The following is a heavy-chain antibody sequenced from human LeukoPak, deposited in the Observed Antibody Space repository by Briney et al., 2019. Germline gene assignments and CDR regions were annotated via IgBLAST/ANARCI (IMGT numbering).Heavy chain of an antibody. D-gene: IGHD5-12*01. Sequence: GGSLRLSCAASGFTFRSYWMSWVRQAPGKGLEWVANINQGGSVKYYVDPVKGRFTISRDDAKNSLYVQMNSLRDEYTAVYYCARVGYSGWNLEYWGQGTLVTVSS. V-gene: IGHV3-7*01. J-gene: IGHJ4*02. CDR2: INQGGSVK. CDR3: ARVGYSGWNLEY. CDR1: GFTFRSYW.